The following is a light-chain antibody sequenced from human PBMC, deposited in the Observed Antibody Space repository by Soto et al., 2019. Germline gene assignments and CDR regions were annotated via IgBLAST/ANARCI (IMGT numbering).Light chain of an antibody. CDR2: GAS. Sequence: VVMTQSPGTLSVSPGEGVTLSCRASQSVGNSLAWYQQKPGQAPRLLIFGASTRVTGIPARFSGSGSGTEFTLTISSLQPDDFATYYCQQYNSYSWTFGQGTKVDIK. V-gene: IGKV3-15*01. CDR1: QSVGNS. CDR3: QQYNSYSWT. J-gene: IGKJ1*01.